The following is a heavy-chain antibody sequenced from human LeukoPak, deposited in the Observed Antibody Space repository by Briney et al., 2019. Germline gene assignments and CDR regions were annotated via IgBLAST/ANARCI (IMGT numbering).Heavy chain of an antibody. Sequence: GGSLRLSCAASGFTFSSYGMHWVRQAPGKGLEWVAVISYDGSNKYYADSVKGRFTISRDNSKNTLYLQMNSLRAEDTAVYYCAREGGVHYYGSGSYPGDYWGQGTLVTVSS. V-gene: IGHV3-30*03. CDR3: AREGGVHYYGSGSYPGDY. J-gene: IGHJ4*02. CDR1: GFTFSSYG. D-gene: IGHD3-10*01. CDR2: ISYDGSNK.